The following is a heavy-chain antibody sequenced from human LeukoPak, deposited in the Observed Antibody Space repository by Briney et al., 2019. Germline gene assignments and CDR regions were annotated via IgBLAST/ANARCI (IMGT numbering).Heavy chain of an antibody. V-gene: IGHV3-30*02. CDR2: IRYDGSNK. Sequence: PGGSLRLSCAASGFTFSSYGMHWVRQAPGKGLEWVAFIRYDGSNKYYADSVKGRFTISRDNSKNTLYLQMNSLRAEDTAVYHCARRADYSNYFDYWGQGTLVTVSS. J-gene: IGHJ4*02. CDR1: GFTFSSYG. CDR3: ARRADYSNYFDY. D-gene: IGHD4-11*01.